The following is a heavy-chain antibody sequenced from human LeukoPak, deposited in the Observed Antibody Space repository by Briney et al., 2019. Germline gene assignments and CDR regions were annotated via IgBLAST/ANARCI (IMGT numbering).Heavy chain of an antibody. CDR1: GGSISSYY. J-gene: IGHJ4*01. V-gene: IGHV3-23*01. Sequence: ETLSLTCTVSGGSISSYYWSWVRQAPGKGLEWVSAISGSGGSTYYADSVKGRFTISRDNSKNTLYLQMNSLRAEDTAVYYCAKGLSRDYYDSRDFDYWGRGTLVTVSS. D-gene: IGHD3-22*01. CDR2: ISGSGGST. CDR3: AKGLSRDYYDSRDFDY.